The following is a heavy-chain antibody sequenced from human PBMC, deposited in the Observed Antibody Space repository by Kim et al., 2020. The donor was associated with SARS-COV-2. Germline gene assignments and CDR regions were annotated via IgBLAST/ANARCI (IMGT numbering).Heavy chain of an antibody. V-gene: IGHV3-30*14. J-gene: IGHJ4*02. CDR2: ITSDGTYK. CDR1: GFSFTTYA. D-gene: IGHD1-26*01. Sequence: GGSLRLSCAASGFSFTTYAMYWVRQAPGKGLEWVAVITSDGTYKTYADSVKGRFTISRDTSKNTLYLQMDSLRVEDTALYYCARPRGSGSYFDNWGQGTLVTVSS. CDR3: ARPRGSGSYFDN.